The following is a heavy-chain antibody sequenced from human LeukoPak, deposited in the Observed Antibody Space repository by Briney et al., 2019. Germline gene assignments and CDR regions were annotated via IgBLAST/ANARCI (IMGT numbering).Heavy chain of an antibody. CDR2: IRYDGSNK. CDR1: GFTFSSYG. J-gene: IGHJ4*02. Sequence: PGGSLRLSCAASGFTFSSYGMHWVRQAPGRGLEWVAFIRYDGSNKYYADSVKGRFTISRDNSKNTLYLQMNSLKTEDTAVYYCTTDGGIIGSYWGQGTLVTVSS. CDR3: TTDGGIIGSY. D-gene: IGHD3-16*01. V-gene: IGHV3-30*02.